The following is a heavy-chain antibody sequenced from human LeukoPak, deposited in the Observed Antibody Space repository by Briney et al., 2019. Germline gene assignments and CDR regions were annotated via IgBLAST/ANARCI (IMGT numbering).Heavy chain of an antibody. J-gene: IGHJ3*02. CDR3: AREKAISGSVFDI. D-gene: IGHD2-8*02. CDR1: GFIFSSYW. CDR2: INTDGSYT. Sequence: GGSLRLSCAASGFIFSSYWMHWVRQAPGKGLVWVSRINTDGSYTNYADSVKGRFTISRDNAKNTLYLHMNSLRAEETAVYYCAREKAISGSVFDIWGQGAMVTVSS. V-gene: IGHV3-74*01.